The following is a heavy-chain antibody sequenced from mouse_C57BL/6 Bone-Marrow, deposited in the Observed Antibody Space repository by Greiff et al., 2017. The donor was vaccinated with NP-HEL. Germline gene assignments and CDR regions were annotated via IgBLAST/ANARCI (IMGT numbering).Heavy chain of an antibody. CDR3: ARKAYYGRSYEFAY. D-gene: IGHD1-1*01. V-gene: IGHV1-50*01. J-gene: IGHJ3*01. CDR2: IDPSDSYT. CDR1: GYTFTTYW. Sequence: VQLQQPGAELVKPGASVKLSCKASGYTFTTYWMLWVKQRPGQGLEWIGEIDPSDSYTNYNQKFKGKATLTVDTSSSTAYMQLSSLTSEDSAVYYCARKAYYGRSYEFAYWGQGTLVTVSA.